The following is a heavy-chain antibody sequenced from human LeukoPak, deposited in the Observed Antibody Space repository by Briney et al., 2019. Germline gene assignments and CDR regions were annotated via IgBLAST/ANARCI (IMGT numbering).Heavy chain of an antibody. CDR2: INHSGST. D-gene: IGHD3-22*01. CDR1: GGSFSGYY. CDR3: ARGFEHYYDSSGYLFDY. Sequence: SETLSLTCAVHGGSFSGYYWSWIRQPPGKGLEWIGEINHSGSTNYNPSLKSRVTISVDTSKNQFSLKLSSVTAADTAVYYCARGFEHYYDSSGYLFDYWGQGTLVTVSS. J-gene: IGHJ4*02. V-gene: IGHV4-34*01.